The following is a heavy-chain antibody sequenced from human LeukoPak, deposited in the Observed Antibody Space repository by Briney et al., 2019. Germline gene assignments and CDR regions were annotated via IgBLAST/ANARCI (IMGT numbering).Heavy chain of an antibody. CDR3: ARGAVAGIDY. J-gene: IGHJ4*02. D-gene: IGHD6-19*01. Sequence: SEPLSLTCTVSGGSISSYYWSWIRQPPGKGLEWIGYIYYSGSTNYNPSLKSRVTISVDTSKNQLSLKLSSVTAADTAVYYCARGAVAGIDYWGQGTLVTVSS. CDR1: GGSISSYY. CDR2: IYYSGST. V-gene: IGHV4-59*01.